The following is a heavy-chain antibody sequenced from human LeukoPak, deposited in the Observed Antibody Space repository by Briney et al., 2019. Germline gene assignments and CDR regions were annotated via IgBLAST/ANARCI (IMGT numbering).Heavy chain of an antibody. Sequence: GGSLRLSCAASGFTFSDYYMSWIRQAPGKGLEWVSYISSSGSTIYYADSVKGRFTISRDNSKNTLYLQMNSLRAEDTAVYYCARVARGGYYYYDYWGQGTLVTVSS. CDR1: GFTFSDYY. CDR3: ARVARGGYYYYDY. CDR2: ISSSGSTI. J-gene: IGHJ4*02. V-gene: IGHV3-11*04. D-gene: IGHD3-22*01.